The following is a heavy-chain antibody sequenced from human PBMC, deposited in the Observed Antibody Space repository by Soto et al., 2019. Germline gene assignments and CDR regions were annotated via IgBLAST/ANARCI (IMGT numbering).Heavy chain of an antibody. J-gene: IGHJ6*02. CDR3: ARERTVRGVNCYGMDV. V-gene: IGHV3-48*03. CDR2: ISSSGSTI. Sequence: EVQLVESGGGLVQPGGSLRLSCAASGFTFSSYEMNWVRQAPGKGLEWVSYISSSGSTIYYADSVKGRFTISRDNAKNSLYLQMNSLRAEDTAVYYCARERTVRGVNCYGMDVWGQGTTVTVAS. D-gene: IGHD3-10*01. CDR1: GFTFSSYE.